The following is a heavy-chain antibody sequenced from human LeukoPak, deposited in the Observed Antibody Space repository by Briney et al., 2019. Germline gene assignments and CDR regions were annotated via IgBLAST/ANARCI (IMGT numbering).Heavy chain of an antibody. CDR3: ARGPITRITIFGVVPPDAFDI. CDR1: GGSISSYY. Sequence: PSETLSLTCTVSGGSISSYYYSWIRHPPRKGLELIGYIYYSGSTNYNPSLNIRVTISVDTYKNQFSLKLGSVTAADTAVYYCARGPITRITIFGVVPPDAFDIWGQGTMVTVSS. V-gene: IGHV4-59*01. D-gene: IGHD3-3*01. CDR2: IYYSGST. J-gene: IGHJ3*02.